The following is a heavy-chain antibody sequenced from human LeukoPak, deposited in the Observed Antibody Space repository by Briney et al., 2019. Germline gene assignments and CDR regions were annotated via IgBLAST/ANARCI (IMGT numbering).Heavy chain of an antibody. J-gene: IGHJ4*02. CDR2: IYYSGST. CDR3: ARQRIAVAGYYFDY. V-gene: IGHV4-39*01. Sequence: SETLSLTCTVSGGSISSSSYYWGWIRQPPGKGLEWIVSIYYSGSTYYNPSLKSRVTISVDTSKNQFSLKLSSVTAADTAVYYCARQRIAVAGYYFDYWGQGTLVTVSS. CDR1: GGSISSSSYY. D-gene: IGHD6-19*01.